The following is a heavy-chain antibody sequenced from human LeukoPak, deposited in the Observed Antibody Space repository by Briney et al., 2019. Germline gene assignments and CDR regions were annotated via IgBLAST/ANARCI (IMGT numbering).Heavy chain of an antibody. J-gene: IGHJ5*02. D-gene: IGHD2-15*01. Sequence: GASVKVSCKASGYTFTGYYMHWVRQAPGQGLEWVGWINPNSGGTNYAQKFQGRVTMTRDTSISTAYMELSRLRSDHTAVYYRARDPPPPHDSSWYNWFHPWGQGTLPTVSS. CDR3: ARDPPPPHDSSWYNWFHP. V-gene: IGHV1-2*02. CDR2: INPNSGGT. CDR1: GYTFTGYY.